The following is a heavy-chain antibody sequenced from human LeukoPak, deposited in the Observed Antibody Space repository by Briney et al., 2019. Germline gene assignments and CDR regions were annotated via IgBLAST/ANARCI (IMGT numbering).Heavy chain of an antibody. CDR3: ARARGYCAADCSRCAFDY. Sequence: GGSLRLSCAGSGFTFSSYTMSWVRQAPGKGLEWVSTISNSGRNTFYTDSVKGRFTISRDNSKNTLYLQMNSLRAGDTAVYSCARARGYCAADCSRCAFDYWGQGTLVTVSS. CDR2: ISNSGRNT. D-gene: IGHD2-21*02. CDR1: GFTFSSYT. V-gene: IGHV3-23*01. J-gene: IGHJ4*02.